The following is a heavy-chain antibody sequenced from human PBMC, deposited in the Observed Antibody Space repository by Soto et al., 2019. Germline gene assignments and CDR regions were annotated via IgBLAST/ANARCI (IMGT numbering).Heavy chain of an antibody. CDR3: AAGGGLPRYY. V-gene: IGHV4-30-2*01. D-gene: IGHD5-12*01. J-gene: IGHJ4*02. Sequence: QLQLQESGSGLVNPSQPLSLTCADFGGSISSGGYSWSWIRQPPGKGLERIGYIYHSGSTYYNPSLKSRVTLTVDRSKNQCSLKLSSVTAADTAVYYCAAGGGLPRYYWGQGTLVTVSS. CDR2: IYHSGST. CDR1: GGSISSGGYS.